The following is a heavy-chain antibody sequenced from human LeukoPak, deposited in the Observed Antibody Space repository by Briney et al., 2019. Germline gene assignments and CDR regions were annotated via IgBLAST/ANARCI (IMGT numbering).Heavy chain of an antibody. D-gene: IGHD3-3*01. CDR2: INPNSGGT. J-gene: IGHJ4*02. V-gene: IGHV1-2*06. CDR3: ARGLRGTFGVVICGLDY. CDR1: GYTFTGYY. Sequence: ASVKVSCKASGYTFTGYYMHWVRQAPGQGLEWMGQINPNSGGTNYAQKFQGRVTMTRDTSISTAYMELSRLRSDDTAVYYCARGLRGTFGVVICGLDYWGQGTLVTVSS.